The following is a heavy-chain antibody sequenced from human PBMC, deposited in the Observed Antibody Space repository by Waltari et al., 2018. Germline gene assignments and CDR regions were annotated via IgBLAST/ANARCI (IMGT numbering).Heavy chain of an antibody. Sequence: QVQLQESGPGLVKPSETLSLTCAVSGYSISSGSYWGWIRQPPGKGLEWIGSIYHSGSTYYNPSLKSRVTISVDTSKNQFSLKLSSVTAADTAVYYCARVGYSGGLDYWGQGTLVTVSS. CDR2: IYHSGST. D-gene: IGHD1-26*01. CDR1: GYSISSGSY. J-gene: IGHJ4*02. V-gene: IGHV4-38-2*01. CDR3: ARVGYSGGLDY.